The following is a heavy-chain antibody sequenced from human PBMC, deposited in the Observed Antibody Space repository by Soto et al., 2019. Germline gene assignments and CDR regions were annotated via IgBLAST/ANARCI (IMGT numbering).Heavy chain of an antibody. J-gene: IGHJ4*02. CDR2: ISAGGDVI. D-gene: IGHD3-10*01. V-gene: IGHV3-23*01. Sequence: GGSLRLSCGASGFTFSNSAMSWVRQAPGKGLEWVSAISAGGDVIYYGDSVKGRFTLSRDNSENTIYLQMNSLRVDDTALYFCAKMAWFGDPPGGDYWGQGTLVTVSS. CDR3: AKMAWFGDPPGGDY. CDR1: GFTFSNSA.